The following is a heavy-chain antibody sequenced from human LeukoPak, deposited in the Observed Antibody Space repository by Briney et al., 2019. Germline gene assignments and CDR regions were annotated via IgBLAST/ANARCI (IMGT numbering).Heavy chain of an antibody. J-gene: IGHJ6*02. D-gene: IGHD6-19*01. CDR1: GYTFTSYD. CDR3: ARARRGGWGTNYYYYGMDV. CDR2: MNPNSGNT. V-gene: IGHV1-8*01. Sequence: ASVKVSCKASGYTFTSYDINWVRQATGQGLEWMGWMNPNSGNTGYAQKFQGRVTMTRNTSIGTAYMELSSLRSEDTAVYYCARARRGGWGTNYYYYGMDVWGQGTTVTVSS.